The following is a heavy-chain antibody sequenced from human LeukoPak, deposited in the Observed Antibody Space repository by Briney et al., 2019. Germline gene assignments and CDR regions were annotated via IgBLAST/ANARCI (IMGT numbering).Heavy chain of an antibody. D-gene: IGHD1-26*01. CDR2: IKPDGSEI. J-gene: IGHJ4*02. V-gene: IGHV3-7*03. CDR3: AKRSGINYGYFDS. Sequence: GGSLRLSCAASGFSFSRYWMSWVRQAPVKGLEWVANIKPDGSEIYYVDSVKGRFTISRDNSKNTAYLQMNSLRSEDTAVYYCAKRSGINYGYFDSWGQGTLVTVSS. CDR1: GFSFSRYW.